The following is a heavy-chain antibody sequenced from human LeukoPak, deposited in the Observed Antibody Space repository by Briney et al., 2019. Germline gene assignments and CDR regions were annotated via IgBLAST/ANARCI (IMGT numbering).Heavy chain of an antibody. J-gene: IGHJ3*01. V-gene: IGHV3-7*01. CDR3: ARKGNAFDF. Sequence: GGSLRLSCAASGFTFSNYWMAWVRQAPGKGLEWVANIKLDVSETYYVDSVRGRFTISRDNTKNSLYLQMDSLRAEDTAVYYCARKGNAFDFWGQGTMVTVSS. CDR2: IKLDVSET. CDR1: GFTFSNYW. D-gene: IGHD3-10*01.